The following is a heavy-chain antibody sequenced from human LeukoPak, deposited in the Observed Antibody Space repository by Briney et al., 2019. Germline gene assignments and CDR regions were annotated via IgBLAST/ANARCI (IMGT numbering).Heavy chain of an antibody. CDR1: GYTFTSYD. CDR3: ARDRRVTMVRGVIIIPFDY. J-gene: IGHJ4*02. CDR2: INPSGGST. Sequence: ASVKVSCKASGYTFTSYDINWVRQAPGQGLEWMGIINPSGGSTSYAQKFQGRVTMTRDTSTSTVYMELSSLRSEDTAVYYCARDRRVTMVRGVIIIPFDYWGQGTLVTVSS. D-gene: IGHD3-10*01. V-gene: IGHV1-46*01.